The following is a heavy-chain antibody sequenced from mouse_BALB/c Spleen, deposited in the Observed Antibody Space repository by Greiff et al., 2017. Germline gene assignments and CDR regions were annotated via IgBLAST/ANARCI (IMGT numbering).Heavy chain of an antibody. V-gene: IGHV2-6-7*01. CDR1: GFSLTGYG. CDR3: DGENAMDY. CDR2: IWGDGST. J-gene: IGHJ4*01. Sequence: VKLMESGPGLVAPSQTLSISCTVSGFSLTGYGVNWVRQPPGKGLEWLGRIWGDGSTDYNSALKSSLSNSKDNSKSQVFLKMNSVQTDDTAGYYWDGENAMDYWGQGTSVTVSS.